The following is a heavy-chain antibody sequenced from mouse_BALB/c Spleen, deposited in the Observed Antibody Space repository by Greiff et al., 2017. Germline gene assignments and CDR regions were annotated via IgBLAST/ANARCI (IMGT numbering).Heavy chain of an antibody. D-gene: IGHD1-1*01. J-gene: IGHJ4*01. CDR2: IYPGGGYT. V-gene: IGHV1-63*02. Sequence: VKLQESGAELVRPGTSVKMSCKAAGYTFTNYWIGWVKQRPGHGLEWIGDIYPGGGYTNYNEKFKGKATLTADTSSSTAYMQLSSLTSEDSAIYYCARTNYYGSSHYYYAMDYWGQGTSVTVSS. CDR3: ARTNYYGSSHYYYAMDY. CDR1: GYTFTNYW.